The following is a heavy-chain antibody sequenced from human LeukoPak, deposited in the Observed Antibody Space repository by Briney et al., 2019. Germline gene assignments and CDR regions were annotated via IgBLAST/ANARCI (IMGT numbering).Heavy chain of an antibody. Sequence: GGSLRLSCAAPGFSVSNNYMSWVSQAPGKGLEWVSMIYSGENTYYLDSVKGRFTISRDNSKNKLYLQMYSLRAEDTAVYYCARDSGYSGYALDLWGQGNLVTVSS. J-gene: IGHJ5*02. D-gene: IGHD5-12*01. CDR1: GFSVSNNY. CDR3: ARDSGYSGYALDL. CDR2: IYSGENT. V-gene: IGHV3-66*01.